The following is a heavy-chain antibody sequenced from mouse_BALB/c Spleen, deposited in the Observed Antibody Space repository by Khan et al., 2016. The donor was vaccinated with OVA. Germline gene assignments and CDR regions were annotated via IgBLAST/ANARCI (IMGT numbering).Heavy chain of an antibody. CDR3: ARLAYYYNSDGFAY. V-gene: IGHV5-6*01. D-gene: IGHD1-1*01. CDR2: ISSGGSYT. J-gene: IGHJ3*01. CDR1: GFTFSTYG. Sequence: EVELVESGGDLVKPGGSLKLSCAASGFTFSTYGMSWVRQTPDKRLEWVATISSGGSYTYYPDNVKGRFTISRDNAKNTLYLQMSSLKSEDTAISYCARLAYYYNSDGFAYWGQGTLVTVSA.